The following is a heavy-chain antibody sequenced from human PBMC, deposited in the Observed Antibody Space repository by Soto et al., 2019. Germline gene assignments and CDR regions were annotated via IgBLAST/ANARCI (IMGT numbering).Heavy chain of an antibody. Sequence: QVQLVQSGAEVKKPGASVKVSCKASGYTFTSYDINWVRQATGQGLEWMGWMNPNSGNTGYAQKFQGRVTMTRNTPKSTANMERSSGRSEDTAVYYGAGQKVDASDYWGQGTLVTVSS. CDR1: GYTFTSYD. CDR2: MNPNSGNT. D-gene: IGHD2-15*01. CDR3: AGQKVDASDY. V-gene: IGHV1-8*01. J-gene: IGHJ4*02.